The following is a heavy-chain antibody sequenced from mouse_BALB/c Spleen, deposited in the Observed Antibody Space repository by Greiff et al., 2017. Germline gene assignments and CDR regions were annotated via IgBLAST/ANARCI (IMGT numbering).Heavy chain of an antibody. CDR2: IDPANGNT. Sequence: EVQLQESGAELVKPGASVKLSCTASGFNIKDTYMHWVKQRPEQGLEWIGRIDPANGNTKYDPKFQGKATITADTSSNTAYLQLSSLTSEDTAVYYCARWLLLYPPPYAMDYWGQGTSVTVSS. CDR3: ARWLLLYPPPYAMDY. CDR1: GFNIKDTY. D-gene: IGHD2-3*01. J-gene: IGHJ4*01. V-gene: IGHV14-3*02.